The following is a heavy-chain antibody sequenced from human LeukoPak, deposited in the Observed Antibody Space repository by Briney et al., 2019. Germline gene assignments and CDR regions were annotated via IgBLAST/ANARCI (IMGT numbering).Heavy chain of an antibody. Sequence: GGSLRLSCAASGFTFSDYYMSWIRQAPGEGLEWVSYISSSGSTIYYADSVKGRFTISRDNAKNSLYLQMNSLRAEDTAVYYCARDKDYYDSSGNRVDIWGQGTMVTVSS. CDR2: ISSSGSTI. V-gene: IGHV3-11*01. CDR1: GFTFSDYY. CDR3: ARDKDYYDSSGNRVDI. D-gene: IGHD3-22*01. J-gene: IGHJ3*02.